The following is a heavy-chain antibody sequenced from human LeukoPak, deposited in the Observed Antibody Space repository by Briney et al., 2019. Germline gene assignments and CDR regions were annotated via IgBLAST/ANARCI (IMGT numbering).Heavy chain of an antibody. CDR3: ARGPPLNPGDFDSSGYYYFDY. CDR2: INHRGST. Sequence: SETLSLTCAVYGGSFSGYWWSWVSLPPGKRLEWIGEINHRGSTNYNPSLKSRVTIAVDTSKIQFSLKLSSVTAADTAVYYCARGPPLNPGDFDSSGYYYFDYWGLGTLVTVSS. CDR1: GGSFSGYW. J-gene: IGHJ4*02. V-gene: IGHV4-34*01. D-gene: IGHD3-22*01.